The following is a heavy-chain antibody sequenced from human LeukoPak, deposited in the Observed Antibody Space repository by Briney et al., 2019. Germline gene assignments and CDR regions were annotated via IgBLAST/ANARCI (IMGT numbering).Heavy chain of an antibody. CDR2: NSTSSGTK. J-gene: IGHJ4*02. V-gene: IGHV3-48*04. D-gene: IGHD1-14*01. Sequence: PGGSLRLSCAASGFTLSIFAMNWVRQTPEKGLEWVSYNSTSSGTKYYADSVKGRFTISRDNAKNSLFLQMNSLRVDDTAVYYCARKVLTGTTRGSFDSWGQGTLVTVSS. CDR1: GFTLSIFA. CDR3: ARKVLTGTTRGSFDS.